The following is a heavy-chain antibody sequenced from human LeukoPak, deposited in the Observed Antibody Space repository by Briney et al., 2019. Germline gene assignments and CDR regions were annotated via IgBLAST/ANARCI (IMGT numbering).Heavy chain of an antibody. CDR3: ATLARYAFDI. J-gene: IGHJ3*02. CDR2: IYSGGST. CDR1: GLTVSSKD. D-gene: IGHD5-12*01. V-gene: IGHV3-53*01. Sequence: GGPLRLSCAASGLTVSSKDMSWVRQAPGKGLEWVSVIYSGGSTYYADSVKSRFTISRDNSKNTLYLQMNSLTAEDTAVYYCATLARYAFDIWGQGTMVTVSS.